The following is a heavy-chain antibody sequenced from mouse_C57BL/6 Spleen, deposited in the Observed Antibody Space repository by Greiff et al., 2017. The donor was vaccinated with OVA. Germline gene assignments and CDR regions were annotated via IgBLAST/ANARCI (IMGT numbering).Heavy chain of an antibody. D-gene: IGHD3-2*02. J-gene: IGHJ3*01. V-gene: IGHV1-80*01. CDR1: GYAFSSYW. Sequence: VQLQESGAELVKPGASVKISCKASGYAFSSYWMNWVKQRPGQGLEWIGQIYPGDGDTNYNGKFKGKATLTADKSSSTAYMQLSSLTSEDSAVYVGASEGSGYPLLGDWGQGTLVTVSA. CDR3: ASEGSGYPLLGD. CDR2: IYPGDGDT.